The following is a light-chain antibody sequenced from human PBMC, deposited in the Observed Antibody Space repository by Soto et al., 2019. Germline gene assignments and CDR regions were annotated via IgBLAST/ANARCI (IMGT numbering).Light chain of an antibody. CDR1: QGISSY. J-gene: IGKJ4*01. V-gene: IGKV1-9*01. CDR3: QQLNSYPLT. CDR2: AAS. Sequence: DIQLTQSPSFLSASVGDRVTITCRASQGISSYLSCYQQKPGKAPKILIYAASTLQTGVPSRFSGSGSGTDFTLTISSLQPEDFATYYCQQLNSYPLTFGGGTKVDIK.